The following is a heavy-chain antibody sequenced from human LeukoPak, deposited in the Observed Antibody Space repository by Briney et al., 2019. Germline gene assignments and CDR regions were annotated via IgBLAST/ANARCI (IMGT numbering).Heavy chain of an antibody. CDR2: INHSGST. Sequence: SETLSLTCAVYGGSFSGYYWSWIRQPPGKGLEWIGEINHSGSTNCNPSLKSRVTISVDTSKSQLSLKLSSVTAADTAVYYCAREATMDYSYDYWGQGTLVTVSS. V-gene: IGHV4-34*01. CDR1: GGSFSGYY. D-gene: IGHD4/OR15-4a*01. CDR3: AREATMDYSYDY. J-gene: IGHJ4*02.